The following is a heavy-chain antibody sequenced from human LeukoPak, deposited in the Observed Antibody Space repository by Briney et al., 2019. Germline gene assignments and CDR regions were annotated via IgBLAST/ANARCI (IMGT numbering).Heavy chain of an antibody. D-gene: IGHD3-22*01. J-gene: IGHJ1*01. Sequence: GASVKVSCKASGYTFTSYGISWVRQAPGQGLEWMGWISAYNGNTNYAQKLQGRVTMTTDTSTSTAYMELRSLRSDDTAVHYCASGDLYYYDSSGYYGYFQHWGQGTLVTVSS. CDR3: ASGDLYYYDSSGYYGYFQH. CDR2: ISAYNGNT. CDR1: GYTFTSYG. V-gene: IGHV1-18*01.